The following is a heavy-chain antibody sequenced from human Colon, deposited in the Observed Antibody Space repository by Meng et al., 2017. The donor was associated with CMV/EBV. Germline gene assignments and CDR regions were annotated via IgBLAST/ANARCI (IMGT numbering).Heavy chain of an antibody. CDR1: GFAFSYSE. J-gene: IGHJ5*02. V-gene: IGHV3-48*03. Sequence: GESLKISCAASGFAFSYSEMNWVRQAPGKGLEWVAYISSSGRDIYYADSVKGRFTISRGNAKNSLYLQMNSLRAEDSAIYYCAKEGVGRGDPFDHWGQGTLVTVSS. D-gene: IGHD3-3*01. CDR3: AKEGVGRGDPFDH. CDR2: ISSSGRDI.